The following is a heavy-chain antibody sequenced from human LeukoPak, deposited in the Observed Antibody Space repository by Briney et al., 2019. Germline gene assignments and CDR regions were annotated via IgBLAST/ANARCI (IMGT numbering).Heavy chain of an antibody. CDR3: AREIGPIQLHLWGSAFDY. CDR2: INPSGGST. CDR1: GYTFTNYY. Sequence: GASVKVSCKTSGYTFTNYYMHWVRQAPGQGPEWMGIINPSGGSTSYAQKFQGRVTLTRYTSTSTVYMELSSLRSEDTAVYYCAREIGPIQLHLWGSAFDYWGQGTLVTVSS. V-gene: IGHV1-46*01. D-gene: IGHD5-18*01. J-gene: IGHJ4*02.